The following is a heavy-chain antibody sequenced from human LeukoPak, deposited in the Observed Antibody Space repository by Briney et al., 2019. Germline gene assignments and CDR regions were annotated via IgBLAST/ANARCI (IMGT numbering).Heavy chain of an antibody. V-gene: IGHV4-59*01. CDR3: ARVNKIWEYFDY. CDR2: MHYSGST. J-gene: IGHJ4*02. D-gene: IGHD1-26*01. Sequence: PSETLSLTCSVSGGSISSYYWSWIRQPPGKGLEWIGYMHYSGSTNYNPSLKSRVTISLNTSENQFSLKLSSVTAADTAVYYCARVNKIWEYFDYWGRGTLVTVSS. CDR1: GGSISSYY.